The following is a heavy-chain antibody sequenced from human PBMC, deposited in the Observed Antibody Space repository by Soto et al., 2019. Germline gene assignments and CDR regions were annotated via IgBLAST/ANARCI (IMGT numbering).Heavy chain of an antibody. CDR2: ISYDASNK. D-gene: IGHD5-18*01. V-gene: IGHV3-30*18. J-gene: IGHJ4*02. Sequence: GGSLRLACAASGFNFSSYGMHWVRQAPGKGLEWVAVISYDASNKYYADSVKGRVTISRDNSKNTLYLQMDSLRAEDTTVYYCAKDERSGYSDGFFDYWGQGTLVTVSS. CDR1: GFNFSSYG. CDR3: AKDERSGYSDGFFDY.